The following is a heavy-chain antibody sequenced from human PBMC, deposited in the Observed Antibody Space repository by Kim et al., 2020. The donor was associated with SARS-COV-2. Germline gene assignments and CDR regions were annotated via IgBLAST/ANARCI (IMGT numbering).Heavy chain of an antibody. V-gene: IGHV1-69*04. J-gene: IGHJ4*02. CDR3: ARVGGAGSFDY. Sequence: ANTPQKFQGRATIPADKSTSTAYMELSSLRSEDTAVYYCARVGGAGSFDYWGQGTLVTVS. D-gene: IGHD3-10*01. CDR2: A.